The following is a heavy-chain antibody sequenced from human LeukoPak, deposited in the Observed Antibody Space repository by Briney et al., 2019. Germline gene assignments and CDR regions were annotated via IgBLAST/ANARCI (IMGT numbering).Heavy chain of an antibody. CDR3: ARGRPHGNDY. J-gene: IGHJ4*02. D-gene: IGHD4-23*01. Sequence: GGSLRLSCAAFGFTFNTYSMNWVRQAPGKGLVWVSRIASDGSSTTYADSVKGRFSISRDNAKNTLYLQMNSLRVEDTAVYYCARGRPHGNDYWGQGTLVTVSS. CDR1: GFTFNTYS. V-gene: IGHV3-74*01. CDR2: IASDGSST.